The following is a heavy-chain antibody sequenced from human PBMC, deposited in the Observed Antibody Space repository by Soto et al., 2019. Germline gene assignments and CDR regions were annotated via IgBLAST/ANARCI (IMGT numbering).Heavy chain of an antibody. CDR1: GGTFSSSA. CDR3: ARDNDRLQLGGNYYYILDV. Sequence: QVPLVQSGAEMKEPGSSVKVSCKTSGGTFSSSAISWLRQAPGQGLEWMGGIIPLFRTPDYAQKFQGRVTIAADESTSTACMELSSLRSEDTAVYYCARDNDRLQLGGNYYYILDVWGQGTIITVSS. V-gene: IGHV1-69*12. J-gene: IGHJ6*02. D-gene: IGHD4-4*01. CDR2: IIPLFRTP.